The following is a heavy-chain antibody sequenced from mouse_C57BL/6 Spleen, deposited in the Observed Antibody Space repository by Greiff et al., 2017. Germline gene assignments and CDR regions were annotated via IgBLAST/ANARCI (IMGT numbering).Heavy chain of an antibody. CDR2: ISSGGSYD. V-gene: IGHV5-6*01. Sequence: EVKLMESGGDLVKPGGSLTLSCAASGFTFSSYGMSWVRQTPDKRLEWVATISSGGSYDYYPDSVKGRFTISSDHAKNTLYLQISILKSEYTAMYYCARQPTGNGYFDVWGTGTTVTVSS. CDR1: GFTFSSYG. J-gene: IGHJ1*03. CDR3: ARQPTGNGYFDV. D-gene: IGHD4-1*01.